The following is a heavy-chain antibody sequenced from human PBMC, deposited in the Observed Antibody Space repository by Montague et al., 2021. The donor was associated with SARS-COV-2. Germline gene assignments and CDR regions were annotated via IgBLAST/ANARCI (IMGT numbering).Heavy chain of an antibody. Sequence: SLRLSCAASGFTVTNFALTWVRQAPGKGLEWVSSIDTSGGDPYYSYSVKVRFTISRDNSRNTVYLQLNSLRAEDTALYYCASSYGFWYFAYWGQGTLVTVSS. J-gene: IGHJ4*02. V-gene: IGHV3-23*01. CDR3: ASSYGFWYFAY. CDR1: GFTVTNFA. D-gene: IGHD4-17*01. CDR2: IDTSGGDP.